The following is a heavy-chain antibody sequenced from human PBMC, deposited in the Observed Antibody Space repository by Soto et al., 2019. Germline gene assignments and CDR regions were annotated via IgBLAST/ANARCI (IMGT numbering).Heavy chain of an antibody. CDR1: GGSISSNKW. Sequence: PSETLSLTCAVYGGSISSNKWWSWVRQPPWKGLEWIGEIYHSGSTNYNPSLKSRVTISLDKSKNQFSLKLTSVTAADSAVYYCARDDHIVVVPTSLGAMDVWGQGTTVTVSS. D-gene: IGHD2-2*01. CDR3: ARDDHIVVVPTSLGAMDV. J-gene: IGHJ6*02. CDR2: IYHSGST. V-gene: IGHV4-4*02.